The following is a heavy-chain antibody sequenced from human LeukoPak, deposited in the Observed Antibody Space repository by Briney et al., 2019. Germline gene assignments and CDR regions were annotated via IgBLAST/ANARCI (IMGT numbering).Heavy chain of an antibody. V-gene: IGHV4-39*01. CDR3: ARQGGGGLRWITFDI. CDR1: GGSISSSSYY. J-gene: IGHJ3*02. D-gene: IGHD4-23*01. CDR2: IYYSGST. Sequence: PSETLSLTCTVSGGSISSSSYYWGWIRQPPGKGLEWIGSIYYSGSTYYNPSLKSRVTISVDTSKNQFSLKLSSVTAADTAVYYCARQGGGGLRWITFDIWGQGTMVTVSS.